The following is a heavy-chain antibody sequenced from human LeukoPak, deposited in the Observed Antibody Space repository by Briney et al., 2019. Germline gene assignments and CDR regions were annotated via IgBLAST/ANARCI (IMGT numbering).Heavy chain of an antibody. CDR1: GFTFSTYN. J-gene: IGHJ5*02. Sequence: GSLSLSCAASGFTFSTYNMNWVRPAPGKGLEWVSSISSSSSYIYYSDSVKGRFTISRDNSKNTLHLQMNSLRAEDTAVYYCTKDVLVGATVNWFDPWGQGTLVTVSS. CDR3: TKDVLVGATVNWFDP. V-gene: IGHV3-21*04. CDR2: ISSSSSYI. D-gene: IGHD1-26*01.